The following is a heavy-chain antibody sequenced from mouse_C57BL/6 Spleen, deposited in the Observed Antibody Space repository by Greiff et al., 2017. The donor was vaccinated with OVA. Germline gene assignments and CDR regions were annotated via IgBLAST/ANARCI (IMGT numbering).Heavy chain of an antibody. CDR1: GYAFSSSW. Sequence: QVQLKQSGPELVKPGASVKISCKASGYAFSSSWMNWVKQRPGQGLEWIGRIYPGDGDTNYNGKFKGKATLTADKSSSTAYMQLSSLTSEDSAVXFCARSYFDYWGQGTTLTVSS. V-gene: IGHV1-82*01. CDR2: IYPGDGDT. J-gene: IGHJ2*01. CDR3: ARSYFDY.